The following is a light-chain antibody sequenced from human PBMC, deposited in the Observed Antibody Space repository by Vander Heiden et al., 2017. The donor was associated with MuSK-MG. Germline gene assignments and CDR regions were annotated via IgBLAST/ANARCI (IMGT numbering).Light chain of an antibody. J-gene: IGLJ3*02. CDR1: NLGSKN. CDR2: RDS. CDR3: QMSHSNRVV. Sequence: ELTEPLASSVAMGQTARITCRGNNLGSKNVHWYRQKPGQAPVLVIDRDSNRPSGIPELFSSSHSGKTATLTILGARGGDDADYKYQMSHSNRVVFGGGTKLTVL. V-gene: IGLV3-9*01.